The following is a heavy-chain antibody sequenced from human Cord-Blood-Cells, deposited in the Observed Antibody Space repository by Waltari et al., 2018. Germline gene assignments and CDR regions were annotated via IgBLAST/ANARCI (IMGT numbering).Heavy chain of an antibody. J-gene: IGHJ6*02. CDR1: GFTFSSYW. V-gene: IGHV3-74*01. Sequence: EVQLVESGGGLVQPGGSLRLSCAASGFTFSSYWMHWVRQAPGKGLVWVSRINGEGSSTSYADSVKGRCTISRDNAKNTLYLQMNSLRAEDTAVYYCASTGGSGSYYNMDVWGQGTTVTVSS. D-gene: IGHD3-10*01. CDR3: ASTGGSGSYYNMDV. CDR2: INGEGSST.